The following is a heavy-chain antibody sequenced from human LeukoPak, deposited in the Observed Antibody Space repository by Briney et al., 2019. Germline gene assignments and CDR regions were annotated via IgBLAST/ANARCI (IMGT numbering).Heavy chain of an antibody. CDR2: ISGSGGST. D-gene: IGHD3-3*01. CDR1: GFTFSRYA. Sequence: PGGSLRLSCAASGFTFSRYAMSWVRQAPGKGLEWVSAISGSGGSTYYADSVKGRFTISRDNSKNTLYLQMNSLRAEDTAVYYCGRAYYDFWSGSAEYAFDIWGQGTMVTVSS. V-gene: IGHV3-23*01. J-gene: IGHJ3*02. CDR3: GRAYYDFWSGSAEYAFDI.